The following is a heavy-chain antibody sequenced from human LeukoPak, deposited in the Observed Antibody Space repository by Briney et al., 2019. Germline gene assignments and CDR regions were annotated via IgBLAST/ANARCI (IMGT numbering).Heavy chain of an antibody. V-gene: IGHV3-30*02. J-gene: IGHJ4*02. Sequence: GGSLRLSCAASGFSFSSYGMLWVRQPPGKGLEWVAFIRYDGSNKHYADSVKGRFSISRDNSKTTLYLQMNSLRPEDTAVYYCAKDFPSRDNFWSGYYTDFDYWGQGTLVTVSS. CDR1: GFSFSSYG. CDR3: AKDFPSRDNFWSGYYTDFDY. CDR2: IRYDGSNK. D-gene: IGHD3-3*01.